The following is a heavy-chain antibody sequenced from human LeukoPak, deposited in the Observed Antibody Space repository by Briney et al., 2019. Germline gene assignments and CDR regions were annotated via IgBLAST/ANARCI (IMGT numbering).Heavy chain of an antibody. CDR2: TYYSGTT. J-gene: IGHJ4*02. Sequence: SETLSLTCTVSGGSLSSYYWSWIRQPPGRGLEWIGYTYYSGTTNYNPSLKSRVSISVDTSENQFSLRVSSVTAADTAVYYCAGHGFRAGGSWIFDYWGQGVLVTVSS. CDR3: AGHGFRAGGSWIFDY. V-gene: IGHV4-59*08. D-gene: IGHD3-10*01. CDR1: GGSLSSYY.